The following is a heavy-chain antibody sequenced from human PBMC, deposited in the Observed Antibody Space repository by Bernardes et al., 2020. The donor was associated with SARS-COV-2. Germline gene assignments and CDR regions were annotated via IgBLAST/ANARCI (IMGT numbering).Heavy chain of an antibody. Sequence: LVKPTQTLTLTCTFSGFSLSTSGVGVGWIRQPPGKALEWLALIYLNDDKRYSPSLKSRLTITKDTSKNQVALTMTNMDPVDTATYYCAHSTLGGWWNWFDPWGQGTLVTVSS. D-gene: IGHD2-15*01. CDR2: IYLNDDK. CDR3: AHSTLGGWWNWFDP. J-gene: IGHJ5*02. V-gene: IGHV2-5*01. CDR1: GFSLSTSGVG.